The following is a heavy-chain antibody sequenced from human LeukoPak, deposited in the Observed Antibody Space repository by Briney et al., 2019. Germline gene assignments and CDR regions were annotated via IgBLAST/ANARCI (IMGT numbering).Heavy chain of an antibody. V-gene: IGHV3-7*04. CDR1: GFTLSGYW. D-gene: IGHD3-22*01. CDR3: ARDISPDDYFDSHKCYCDAFDI. CDR2: INRDGGQR. J-gene: IGHJ3*02. Sequence: PGGSLRLSCAASGFTLSGYWMTWVRQGPGKGLEWVANINRDGGQRSYVDSVKGRFAISRDNAKNSLYLQVSSLKTEDTAVYYCARDISPDDYFDSHKCYCDAFDIWGQGTLVTVSS.